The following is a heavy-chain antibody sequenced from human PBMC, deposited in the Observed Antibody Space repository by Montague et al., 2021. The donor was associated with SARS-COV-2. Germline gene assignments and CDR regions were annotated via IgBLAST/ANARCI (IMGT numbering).Heavy chain of an antibody. V-gene: IGHV4-39*01. CDR3: AKPLATGNYYY. CDR2: ISYRGDP. J-gene: IGHJ4*02. D-gene: IGHD1-1*01. Sequence: SETLSLTCTVSGGSISSCNYYWGWVRQPPGKGLEWIGSISYRGDPYHYPSLKRRLTISADTSQNQFSLKLSSVTAADTAVYYCAKPLATGNYYYWGQGTLVTVSS. CDR1: GGSISSCNYY.